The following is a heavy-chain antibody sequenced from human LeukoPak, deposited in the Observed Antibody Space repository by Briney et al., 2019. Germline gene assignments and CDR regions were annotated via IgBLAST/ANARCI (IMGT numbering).Heavy chain of an antibody. CDR1: GFTLDDYA. CDR3: TKDISYDFWSGYRYMDA. J-gene: IGHJ6*03. CDR2: INWNSGNI. Sequence: PGRSLRLSCAVSGFTLDDYAMHWVRQAPGKGLEWVSSINWNSGNIGYADSVKGRFTISRDNAKNSLCLQMNSLRAEDTALYYCTKDISYDFWSGYRYMDAWGKGTTVTVSS. D-gene: IGHD3-3*01. V-gene: IGHV3-9*01.